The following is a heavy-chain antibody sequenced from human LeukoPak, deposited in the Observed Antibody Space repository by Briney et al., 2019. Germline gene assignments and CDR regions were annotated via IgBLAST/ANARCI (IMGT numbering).Heavy chain of an antibody. D-gene: IGHD3-10*01. V-gene: IGHV3-23*01. CDR1: GFTLSSYA. J-gene: IGHJ5*02. CDR3: AIAGLLWYRELSSWFDP. Sequence: GGSLRLSCAASGFTLSSYAMSWVRQAPGKGLEGVSAISGSGGSTYYAASVKGRFTISRDNSKNPLYLQMNSLRAEDTAVYHCAIAGLLWYRELSSWFDPWGQRTLVTVSS. CDR2: ISGSGGST.